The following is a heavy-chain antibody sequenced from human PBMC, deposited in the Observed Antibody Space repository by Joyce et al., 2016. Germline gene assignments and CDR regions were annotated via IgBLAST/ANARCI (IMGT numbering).Heavy chain of an antibody. CDR2: IIPISNTV. Sequence: QVQLVQSGAEVKKPGSSVKVSCKASGGSFNRYSFIWVRQAPGQGFEWMGRIIPISNTVNYTQKFQGRISITADAATKTVDMELSSLRSDDTAVFFCATLSYGSGGHWFDPWGQGTLVTVSS. D-gene: IGHD3-10*01. J-gene: IGHJ5*02. CDR3: ATLSYGSGGHWFDP. CDR1: GGSFNRYS. V-gene: IGHV1-69*08.